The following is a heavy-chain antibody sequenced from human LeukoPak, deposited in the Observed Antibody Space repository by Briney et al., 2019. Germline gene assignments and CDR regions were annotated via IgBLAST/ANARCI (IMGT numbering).Heavy chain of an antibody. J-gene: IGHJ4*02. D-gene: IGHD3-22*01. CDR2: FYHSGST. CDR3: ARGQWLPVFDF. V-gene: IGHV4-59*01. CDR1: GGFNTHYY. Sequence: PSETLSLTCSVSGGFNTHYYWSRIRQPPGKGLEWIGYFYHSGSTNYNPSLKSRVTISVDTSKSHFSLKLSSVTAADTAVYYCARGQWLPVFDFWGQGTLVTVSS.